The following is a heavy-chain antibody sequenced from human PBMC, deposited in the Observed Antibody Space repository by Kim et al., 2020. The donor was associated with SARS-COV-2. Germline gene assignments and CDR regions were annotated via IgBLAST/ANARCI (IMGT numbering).Heavy chain of an antibody. Sequence: VKGRFTISRDNSKNALYLQMNSLRAEDTAVYYCAKDASSYSYGFYYFDYWGQGTLVTVSS. CDR3: AKDASSYSYGFYYFDY. J-gene: IGHJ4*02. D-gene: IGHD5-18*01. V-gene: IGHV3-23*01.